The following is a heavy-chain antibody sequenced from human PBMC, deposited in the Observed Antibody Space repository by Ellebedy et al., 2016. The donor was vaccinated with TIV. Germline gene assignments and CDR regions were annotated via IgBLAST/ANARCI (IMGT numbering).Heavy chain of an antibody. Sequence: GESLKISCAASGFTVSSNYMSWVRQAPGKGLEWVSIIYGDGTTFYADSVKGRLTISRDDSKNTLYLQMNSRRAEDTAVYFCARGLPQWGWGQGTLVTVSS. D-gene: IGHD6-19*01. CDR3: ARGLPQWG. CDR2: IYGDGTT. CDR1: GFTVSSNY. J-gene: IGHJ4*02. V-gene: IGHV3-53*01.